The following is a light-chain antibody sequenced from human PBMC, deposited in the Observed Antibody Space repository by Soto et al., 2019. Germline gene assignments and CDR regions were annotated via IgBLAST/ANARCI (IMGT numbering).Light chain of an antibody. CDR2: GAS. CDR3: QQYGSSPRT. Sequence: DIVLTQSPGTLSLSPGERATLSCRASQSVGSIYLAWYHQKPGQAPRLLIHGASNRASGIPDRFSGSGSGTDFTLTISRLEPEDFAVYYCQQYGSSPRTFGQGTKVEIK. J-gene: IGKJ1*01. V-gene: IGKV3-20*01. CDR1: QSVGSIY.